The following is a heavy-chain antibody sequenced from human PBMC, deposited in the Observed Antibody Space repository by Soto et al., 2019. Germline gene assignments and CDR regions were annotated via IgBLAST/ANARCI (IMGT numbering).Heavy chain of an antibody. CDR3: ARARIVVAGTIVDY. Sequence: ETLSLTCAVSGYSISSGYYCGWIRQPPGKGLEWIGSIYHSGNTYYNPSLKSRVTISVDTSKNHFSLKLSSVTAADTAVYYCARARIVVAGTIVDYWGQGTLVTVSS. D-gene: IGHD6-19*01. V-gene: IGHV4-38-2*01. CDR1: GYSISSGYY. J-gene: IGHJ4*02. CDR2: IYHSGNT.